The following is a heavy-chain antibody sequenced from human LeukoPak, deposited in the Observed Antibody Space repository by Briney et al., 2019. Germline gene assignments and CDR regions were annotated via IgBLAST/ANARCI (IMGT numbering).Heavy chain of an antibody. Sequence: ASVKVSCKASGYTFTSYYMHWVRQAPGQGLEWMGRINPSDDSTTYAQKFQGRVTMTRDTSTSTAYMELRSLRSDDTAVYYCARLPPGGYYGMDVWGQGTTVTVSS. CDR1: GYTFTSYY. V-gene: IGHV1-46*01. CDR3: ARLPPGGYYGMDV. J-gene: IGHJ6*02. CDR2: INPSDDST.